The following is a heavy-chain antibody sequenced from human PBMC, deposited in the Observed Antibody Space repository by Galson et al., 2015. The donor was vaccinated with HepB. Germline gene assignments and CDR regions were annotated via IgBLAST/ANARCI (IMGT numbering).Heavy chain of an antibody. V-gene: IGHV3-48*04. D-gene: IGHD4-17*01. J-gene: IGHJ6*02. Sequence: SLRLSCAASGFTFGSYSMNWVRQAPGKGLEWVSYISSSSSTIYYADSVKGRFTISRDNAKNSLYLQMNSLRAEDTAVYYCARDSGDSQRVYYYGMDVWGQGTTVTVSS. CDR2: ISSSSSTI. CDR3: ARDSGDSQRVYYYGMDV. CDR1: GFTFGSYS.